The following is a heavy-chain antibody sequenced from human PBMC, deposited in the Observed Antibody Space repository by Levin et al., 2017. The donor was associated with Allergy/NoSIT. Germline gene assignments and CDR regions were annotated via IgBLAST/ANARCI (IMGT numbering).Heavy chain of an antibody. CDR3: ARRIGFGVVFTFDY. V-gene: IGHV4-61*01. CDR1: GASVSSASYH. CDR2: IWNSGST. D-gene: IGHD3-3*01. J-gene: IGHJ4*02. Sequence: SETLSLTCPVSGASVSSASYHWSWIRQPPGRGLEWIGLIWNSGSTNYNPSLKSRVTISADTSKNQFSLRLSSVTAADTAVYYCARRIGFGVVFTFDYWGQGILVTASS.